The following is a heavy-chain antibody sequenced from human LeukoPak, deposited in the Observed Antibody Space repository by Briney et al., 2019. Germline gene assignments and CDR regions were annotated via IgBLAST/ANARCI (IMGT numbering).Heavy chain of an antibody. D-gene: IGHD3-10*01. CDR2: ISSSGKII. CDR1: GFNFSNFE. Sequence: GGSLRLSCAASGFNFSNFEMNWVRQVPGKGLEWVSYISSSGKIISYADSVKARFTVSRDNAKQSLYLQMNSLRGGDTALYHCASYGSGSLWGQGTLVTVSS. J-gene: IGHJ4*02. CDR3: ASYGSGSL. V-gene: IGHV3-48*03.